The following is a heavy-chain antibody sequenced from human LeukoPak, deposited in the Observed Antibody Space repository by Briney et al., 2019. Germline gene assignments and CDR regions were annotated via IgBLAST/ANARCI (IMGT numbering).Heavy chain of an antibody. J-gene: IGHJ4*02. Sequence: PWASVKVSCKASGGTFSSYAISWVRQAPGQGLEWMGGIIPIFGTANYAQKFQGRVTMTRDMSTSTVYMELSSLRSEDTAVYYCAREEPYYYDSSGYSHVSPPDYWGQGTLVTVSS. D-gene: IGHD3-22*01. CDR1: GGTFSSYA. V-gene: IGHV1-69*05. CDR3: AREEPYYYDSSGYSHVSPPDY. CDR2: IIPIFGTA.